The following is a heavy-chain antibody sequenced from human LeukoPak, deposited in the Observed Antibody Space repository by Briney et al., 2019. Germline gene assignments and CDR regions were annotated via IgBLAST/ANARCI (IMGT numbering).Heavy chain of an antibody. CDR3: ARGRLRPLGLPY. D-gene: IGHD5-12*01. V-gene: IGHV1-2*02. CDR1: GYTFTGYY. J-gene: IGHJ4*02. Sequence: ASVKVSCKASGYTFTGYYMHWVRQAPGQGLEWMGWINPNSGGTNYAQKIQGRVTMTRDTSISTAYMELSRLRSDDTAVYYCARGRLRPLGLPYWGQGTLVTVSS. CDR2: INPNSGGT.